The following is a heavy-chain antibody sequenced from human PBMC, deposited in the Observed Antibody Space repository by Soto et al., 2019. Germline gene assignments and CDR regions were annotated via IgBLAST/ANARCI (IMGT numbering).Heavy chain of an antibody. CDR3: AAVVVVAATPLWFDP. D-gene: IGHD2-15*01. V-gene: IGHV1-18*01. CDR2: ISAYNGNT. CDR1: GYTFTSYG. Sequence: QVQLVQSGAEVKKPGASVKVSCKASGYTFTSYGISWVLQAPGQGLEWMGWISAYNGNTNYAQKLQGKVTMTADTSTSTAYMELRSLRSDDTAVYYCAAVVVVAATPLWFDPCGQGTLVTVSS. J-gene: IGHJ5*02.